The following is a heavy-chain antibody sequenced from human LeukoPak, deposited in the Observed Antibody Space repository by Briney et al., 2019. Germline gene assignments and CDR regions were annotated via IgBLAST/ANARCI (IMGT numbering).Heavy chain of an antibody. Sequence: SETLSLTCTVSGGSISSYYWSWIRQPAGKGLEWIGRICTSGSTNYNPSLKSRVTMSVDTSKNQFSLKLSSVTAADTAVYYCARTYYYDSSGPHDAFDIWGQGTMVTVSS. D-gene: IGHD3-22*01. CDR1: GGSISSYY. V-gene: IGHV4-4*07. CDR2: ICTSGST. CDR3: ARTYYYDSSGPHDAFDI. J-gene: IGHJ3*02.